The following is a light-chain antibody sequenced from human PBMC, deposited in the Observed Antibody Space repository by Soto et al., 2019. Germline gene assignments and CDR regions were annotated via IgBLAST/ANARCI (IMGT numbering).Light chain of an antibody. CDR3: SSYAGSSSYV. CDR1: SSDVGSYNL. V-gene: IGLV2-23*02. Sequence: QSVLTQPASVSGSPGQSITISCTGTSSDVGSYNLVSWYQQHPGKAPKLMIYEVSKRPSGVSNRFSGSKSGNTASLTISGLQAEDEDDYYCSSYAGSSSYVVGTGTKVTVL. CDR2: EVS. J-gene: IGLJ1*01.